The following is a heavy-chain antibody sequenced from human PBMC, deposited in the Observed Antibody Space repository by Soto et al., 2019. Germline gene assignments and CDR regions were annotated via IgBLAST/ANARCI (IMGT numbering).Heavy chain of an antibody. D-gene: IGHD2-2*01. CDR2: IYNNGRT. V-gene: IGHV4-59*01. CDR3: ARARFCTSTSCYHYFDF. J-gene: IGHJ4*02. Sequence: SETLSLTCTVSGGSISSSSWSWIRQPPGRGLEWIGYIYNNGRTDYNPSLKSRFTISVDTSKNHFSLKLSSVTPADTAVYYCARARFCTSTSCYHYFDFWGQVTLVTVSS. CDR1: GGSISSSS.